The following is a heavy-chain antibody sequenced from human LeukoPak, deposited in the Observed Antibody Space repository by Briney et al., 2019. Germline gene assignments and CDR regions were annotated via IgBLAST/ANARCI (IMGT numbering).Heavy chain of an antibody. CDR1: GGSISSSNW. Sequence: SETLSLTCAVSGGSISSSNWWSWVRQPPGKGLEWIGEIYHSGSTNYNPSLKSRVTISVDKSKNQFSLKLSSVTAADTAVYYCAGGSANWNLGYYFDYWGQGTLVTVSS. V-gene: IGHV4-4*02. CDR3: AGGSANWNLGYYFDY. D-gene: IGHD1-20*01. J-gene: IGHJ4*02. CDR2: IYHSGST.